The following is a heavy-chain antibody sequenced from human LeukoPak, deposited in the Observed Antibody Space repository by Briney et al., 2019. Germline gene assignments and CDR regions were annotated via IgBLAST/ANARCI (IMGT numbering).Heavy chain of an antibody. CDR3: ARRGSYSGGYYFDY. Sequence: GESLKISCKGTEYNFTNYWIGWVRQMPGKGLESMGIIYPGDSDTRYSPSFQGQVTISADKSISTAYLQWSSLKASDTAMYYCARRGSYSGGYYFDYWGQGTLVTVSS. CDR1: EYNFTNYW. J-gene: IGHJ4*02. CDR2: IYPGDSDT. D-gene: IGHD2-21*01. V-gene: IGHV5-51*01.